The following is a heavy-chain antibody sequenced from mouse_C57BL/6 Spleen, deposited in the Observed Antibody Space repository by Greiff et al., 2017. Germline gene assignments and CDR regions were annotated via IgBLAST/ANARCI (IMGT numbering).Heavy chain of an antibody. CDR1: GYAFSSSW. CDR3: ARDKDSNYAFDY. CDR2: IYPGDGDT. Sequence: VQLQESGPELVKPGASVKISCKASGYAFSSSWMNWVKQRPGKGLEWIGRIYPGDGDTNYNGKFKGKATLTADKSSSTAYMQLSSLTSEDSAVYFCARDKDSNYAFDYWGQGTTLTVSS. J-gene: IGHJ2*01. D-gene: IGHD2-5*01. V-gene: IGHV1-82*01.